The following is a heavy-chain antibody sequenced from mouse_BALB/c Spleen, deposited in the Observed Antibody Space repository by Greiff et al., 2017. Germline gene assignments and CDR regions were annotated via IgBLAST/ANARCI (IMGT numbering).Heavy chain of an antibody. CDR2: ILPGSGST. CDR1: GYTFSSYW. CDR3: AREEPYADYYGSSYWYFDV. J-gene: IGHJ1*01. D-gene: IGHD1-1*01. V-gene: IGHV1-9*01. Sequence: QVQLQQSGAELMKPGASVKISCKATGYTFSSYWIEWVKQRPGHGLEWIGEILPGSGSTNYNEKFKGKATFTADTSSNTAYMQLSRLTSEDSAVYFCAREEPYADYYGSSYWYFDVWGAGTTVTVSS.